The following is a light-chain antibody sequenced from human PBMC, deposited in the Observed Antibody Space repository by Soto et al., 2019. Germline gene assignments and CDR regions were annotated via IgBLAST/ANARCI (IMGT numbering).Light chain of an antibody. CDR3: QQYSTLPHT. V-gene: IGKV3-20*01. CDR2: GIS. Sequence: ESVLTQSPGTPSLSPGERATLSCRVSQSVSNSYFAWYQQKPGQAPRLLIYGISSRATGIPDRFSGSGSGTDFTLTISRLEPEDFVVYYCQQYSTLPHTFGQGTKLEVK. CDR1: QSVSNSY. J-gene: IGKJ2*01.